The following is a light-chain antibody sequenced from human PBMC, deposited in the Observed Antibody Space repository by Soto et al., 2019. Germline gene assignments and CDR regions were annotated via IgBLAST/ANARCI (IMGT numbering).Light chain of an antibody. CDR2: EAS. V-gene: IGKV1-17*01. CDR3: QQLNSYPIT. J-gene: IGKJ4*01. Sequence: DIQMTQSPSSLSASVGDRVTITCRASQGIRHYLAWYQQKPGKVPKLLIYEASNLQSGVPSRFSGSGSGTEFTLTISSLQPEDFATYYCQQLNSYPITFGGGTKVDI. CDR1: QGIRHY.